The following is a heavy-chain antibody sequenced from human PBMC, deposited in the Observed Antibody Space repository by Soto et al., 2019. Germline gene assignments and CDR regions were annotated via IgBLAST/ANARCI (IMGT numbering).Heavy chain of an antibody. D-gene: IGHD3-9*01. Sequence: GGSLRLSCAASGFTFSDYYMSWIRQAPGKGLEWVSYISRSGSTIYYADSVNGRFTISRDNAKNSLYLQMTSLRAEDTAVYYCARDRVLPGYSYCFDYWGQGTLVTVSS. CDR1: GFTFSDYY. CDR2: ISRSGSTI. V-gene: IGHV3-11*01. J-gene: IGHJ4*02. CDR3: ARDRVLPGYSYCFDY.